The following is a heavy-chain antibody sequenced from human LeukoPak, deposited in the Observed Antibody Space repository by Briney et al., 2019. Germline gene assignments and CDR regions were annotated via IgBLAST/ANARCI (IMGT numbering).Heavy chain of an antibody. CDR3: ARPLTGEDSFAM. CDR2: INWNGGST. V-gene: IGHV3-20*01. Sequence: GGSLRLSCAASGFTVSSNYMTCVRQAPGKGLEWVSGINWNGGSTGYADSVKGRFTISSDNAKNSLYLQMNSLRAEDTALYHFARPLTGEDSFAMWSQGTMATV. D-gene: IGHD7-27*01. CDR1: GFTVSSNY. J-gene: IGHJ3*02.